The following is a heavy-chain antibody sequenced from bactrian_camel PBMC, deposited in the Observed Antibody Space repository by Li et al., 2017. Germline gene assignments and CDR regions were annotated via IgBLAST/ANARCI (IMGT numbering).Heavy chain of an antibody. V-gene: IGHV3S40*01. CDR1: GFSFSNYV. CDR2: INSGGSGT. CDR3: AADSSSWYHYYR. D-gene: IGHD6*01. Sequence: VQLVESGGGLVQPGGPLRLSCAASGFSFSNYVMNWVRQAPGKGLEWVSAINSGGSGTYYADSVRGRFTISKDVAKNTLYLQMNSLKSDDTAMYFCAADSSSWYHYYRWGRGTQVTVS. J-gene: IGHJ4*01.